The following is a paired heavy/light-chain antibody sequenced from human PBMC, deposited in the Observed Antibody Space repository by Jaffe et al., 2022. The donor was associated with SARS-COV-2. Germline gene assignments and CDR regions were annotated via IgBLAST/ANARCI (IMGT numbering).Heavy chain of an antibody. Sequence: QVQLQESGPGLVKPSETLSLTCIVSGGSINSYYWSWLRQPPGKGLEWIGYIYYSGSTNYNPSLKSRVTISVDTSKNQFSLTLSSVTAADTALYYCASLSRHCRGTSCYSDGFDIWGQGTMVTVSS. CDR1: GGSINSYY. J-gene: IGHJ3*02. CDR3: ASLSRHCRGTSCYSDGFDI. V-gene: IGHV4-59*01. D-gene: IGHD2-2*02. CDR2: IYYSGST.
Light chain of an antibody. Sequence: QSALTQPASVSGSPGQSITISCTGTSSDVGSYDLVSWYQQHPGKAPRLMIYEVSRRPSGVSNRFSGSKSGNTASLTISGLQAEDEADYYCCSYAGSSTWVFGGGTKLTVL. CDR2: EVS. CDR3: CSYAGSSTWV. V-gene: IGLV2-23*02. J-gene: IGLJ3*02. CDR1: SSDVGSYDL.